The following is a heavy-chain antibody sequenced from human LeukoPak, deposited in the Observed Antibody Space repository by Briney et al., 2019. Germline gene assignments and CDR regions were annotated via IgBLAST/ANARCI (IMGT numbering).Heavy chain of an antibody. CDR2: INHSGST. V-gene: IGHV4-34*01. J-gene: IGHJ4*02. D-gene: IGHD6-19*01. Sequence: SETLSLTCAVYGGSFSGYYWSWIRQPPGKGLEWIGEINHSGSTNYNPSLKSRVTIPVDTSKNQFSLKLSSVTAADTAVYYCARASYSSGWSFDYWGQGTLVTVSS. CDR1: GGSFSGYY. CDR3: ARASYSSGWSFDY.